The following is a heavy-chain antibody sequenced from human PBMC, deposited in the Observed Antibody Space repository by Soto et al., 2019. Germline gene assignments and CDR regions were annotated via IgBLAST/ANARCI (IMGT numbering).Heavy chain of an antibody. D-gene: IGHD1-26*01. V-gene: IGHV3-23*01. CDR2: ISGSGGST. J-gene: IGHJ1*01. Sequence: EVQLLESGGGLVQPGGSLRLSCAASGFTFSSYAMSWVRQAPGKGLEWVSAISGSGGSTYYADSVKGRFTISSDNSKNTLYLQMNSLRAEDTAVYYCAKGPRGGSYSGAEYFQHWGQGTLVTVSS. CDR1: GFTFSSYA. CDR3: AKGPRGGSYSGAEYFQH.